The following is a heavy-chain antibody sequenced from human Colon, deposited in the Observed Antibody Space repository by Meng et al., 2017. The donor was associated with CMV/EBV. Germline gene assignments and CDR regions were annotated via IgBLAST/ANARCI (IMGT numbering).Heavy chain of an antibody. Sequence: SEPLSLTCTLSGGSLSSFYWSWIRQSPGTGLEWIGHFYHSGIINYNPSLKSRATISVDMARNQLSLKLTSVTAADTAIYYCARDYALRRFDYWGQGTLVTVSS. CDR2: FYHSGII. D-gene: IGHD2-2*01. CDR3: ARDYALRRFDY. V-gene: IGHV4-59*01. J-gene: IGHJ4*02. CDR1: GGSLSSFY.